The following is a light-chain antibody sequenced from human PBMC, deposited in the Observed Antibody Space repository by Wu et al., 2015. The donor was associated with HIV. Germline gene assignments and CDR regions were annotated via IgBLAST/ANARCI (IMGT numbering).Light chain of an antibody. CDR2: AAS. J-gene: IGKJ5*01. V-gene: IGKV3-20*01. CDR1: QIIDSRS. CDR3: QQYGGSPPVT. Sequence: GTLSLSPGERATVSCRASQIIDSRSLAWYQQRLGQAPRLLISAASNRTAGIPDRFSGSGSGTDFILTISRLEPEDSAVYFCQQYGGSPPVTFGQGTRLEIK.